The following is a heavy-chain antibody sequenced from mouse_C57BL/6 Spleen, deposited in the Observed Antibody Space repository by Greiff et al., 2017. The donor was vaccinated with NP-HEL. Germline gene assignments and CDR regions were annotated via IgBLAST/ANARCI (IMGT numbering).Heavy chain of an antibody. CDR2: IDPSDSYT. CDR1: GYTFTSYW. Sequence: VQLQQPGAELVMPGASVKLSCKASGYTFTSYWMHWVKQRPGQGLEWIGEIDPSDSYTNYNQKFKGKSTLTVDKSSSTAYMQLSSLTSEDSAVYYCARAYGNLDYWGQGTTLTVSS. CDR3: ARAYGNLDY. D-gene: IGHD2-1*01. J-gene: IGHJ2*01. V-gene: IGHV1-69*01.